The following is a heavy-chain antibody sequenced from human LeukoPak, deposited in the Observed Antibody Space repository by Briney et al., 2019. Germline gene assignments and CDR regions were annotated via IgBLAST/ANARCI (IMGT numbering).Heavy chain of an antibody. CDR2: ISGGGDST. CDR1: EFTFSNYA. D-gene: IGHD1-14*01. Sequence: GGSLRLSCTASEFTFSNYAISWVRQAPGKGLEWVSAISGGGDSTYYADSVKGRFTVSRDNSKNTLYLQMNNLRAEDTAVYYCAIREPIGYWGQGTLVTVSS. CDR3: AIREPIGY. V-gene: IGHV3-23*01. J-gene: IGHJ4*02.